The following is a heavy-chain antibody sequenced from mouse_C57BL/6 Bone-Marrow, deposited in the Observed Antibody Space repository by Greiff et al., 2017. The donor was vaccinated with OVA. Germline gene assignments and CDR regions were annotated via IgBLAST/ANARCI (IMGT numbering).Heavy chain of an antibody. CDR1: GFSFNTYA. CDR3: VRHRGSNYDWYFDV. V-gene: IGHV10-1*01. Sequence: EVNVVESGGGLVQPKGSLKLSCAASGFSFNTYAMNWVRQAPGKGLEWVARIRSKSNNYATYYADSVKDRFTISRDDSESMLYLQMNNLKTEDTAMYYCVRHRGSNYDWYFDVWGTGTTVTVSS. J-gene: IGHJ1*03. D-gene: IGHD2-5*01. CDR2: IRSKSNNYAT.